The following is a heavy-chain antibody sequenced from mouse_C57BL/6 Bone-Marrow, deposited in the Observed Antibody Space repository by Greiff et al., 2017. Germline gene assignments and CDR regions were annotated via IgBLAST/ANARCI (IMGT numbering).Heavy chain of an antibody. Sequence: EVKLVESGPGLVKPSQSLSLTCSVTGYSITSGYYWNWIRQFPGNKLEWMGYISYDGSNNYNPSLKNRISITRDTSKNQFFLKLNSVTTEDTATYYCAREGDFDVWGTGTTVTVSS. CDR2: ISYDGSN. CDR3: AREGDFDV. J-gene: IGHJ1*03. CDR1: GYSITSGYY. V-gene: IGHV3-6*01.